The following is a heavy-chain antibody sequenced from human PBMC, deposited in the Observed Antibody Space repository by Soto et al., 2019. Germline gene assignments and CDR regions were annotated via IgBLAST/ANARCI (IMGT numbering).Heavy chain of an antibody. D-gene: IGHD1-1*01. Sequence: QVQLVESGGGVVQPGRSLRLSCAASGFAFSSSGMHWVRQAPGKGLEWVAVMWHDGGNKYNADSVRGRFTIYRDNSKNTLYLQMNSLRVDDTAVYYCVGGTWKCGYFGDWGQGTLVTVSS. CDR2: MWHDGGNK. CDR1: GFAFSSSG. CDR3: VGGTWKCGYFGD. J-gene: IGHJ4*01. V-gene: IGHV3-33*01.